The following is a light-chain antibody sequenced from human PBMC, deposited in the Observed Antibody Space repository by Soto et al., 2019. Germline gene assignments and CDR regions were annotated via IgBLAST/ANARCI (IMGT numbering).Light chain of an antibody. CDR1: RSDVGAYNY. V-gene: IGLV2-14*01. CDR2: EVN. Sequence: QSALTQPASVSGSPGQSITISCTGTRSDVGAYNYVSWYQRHPGKAPKLLIYEVNSRPSGVSNRFSGSKSGNTASLTISGLQPEDEADYYCSSYTSSDTLYVFGSGIKLTVL. J-gene: IGLJ1*01. CDR3: SSYTSSDTLYV.